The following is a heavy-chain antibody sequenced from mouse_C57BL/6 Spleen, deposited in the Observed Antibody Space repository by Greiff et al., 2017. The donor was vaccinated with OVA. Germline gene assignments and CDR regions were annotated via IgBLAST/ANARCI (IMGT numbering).Heavy chain of an antibody. Sequence: QVQLQQSGPELVKPGASVKISCKASGYAFSSSWMNWVKQRPGKGLEWIGRIYPGDGDTNYNGKFKGKATLTADKSSSTAYMQLSSLTSEDSAVYFCARSMKSSYAMDYWGQGTSVTVSS. D-gene: IGHD6-1*01. CDR2: IYPGDGDT. CDR1: GYAFSSSW. J-gene: IGHJ4*01. CDR3: ARSMKSSYAMDY. V-gene: IGHV1-82*01.